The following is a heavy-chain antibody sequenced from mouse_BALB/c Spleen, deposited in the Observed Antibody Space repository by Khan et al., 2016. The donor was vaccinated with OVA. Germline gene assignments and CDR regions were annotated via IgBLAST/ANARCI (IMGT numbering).Heavy chain of an antibody. Sequence: QIQLVQSGPELKKPGETVKISCKASGYTFTKFGMNWVKQAPGKGLEWMGWINPYTGEPTYADDFKGQFAFSMEPSASTAYLQLHNLKDEATATFFCARPTDFADTMAYWGQGTTVTVSS. V-gene: IGHV9-3-1*01. CDR1: GYTFTKFG. CDR3: ARPTDFADTMAY. J-gene: IGHJ4*01. CDR2: INPYTGEP.